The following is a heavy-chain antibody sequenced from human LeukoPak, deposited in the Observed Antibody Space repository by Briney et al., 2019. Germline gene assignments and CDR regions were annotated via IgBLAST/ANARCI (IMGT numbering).Heavy chain of an antibody. CDR1: GYTFTDYG. D-gene: IGHD3-16*01. V-gene: IGHV1-18*01. J-gene: IGHJ4*02. CDR3: ARDEQYQLMILDF. CDR2: ISALNGNA. Sequence: ASVKVSCKASGYTFTDYGFTWVRQAPGQGLEWMGWISALNGNANYAHKFRGRVTLTRDTSAGTAYMELRSLKSDDTAVYYCARDEQYQLMILDFWGQGTLITVSS.